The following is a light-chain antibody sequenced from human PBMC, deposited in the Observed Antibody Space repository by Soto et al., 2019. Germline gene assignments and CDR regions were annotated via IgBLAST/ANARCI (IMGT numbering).Light chain of an antibody. CDR2: GES. Sequence: EIVMTQSQATLSVSPGERATLSCRARQSFSSKLAWYQHKPGQAHRLLIYGESTRAYGIPARFSGSGSGTGFTLTIIRLQAEDFAIYYCQQYNNWPPWKFGQGTKVDIK. V-gene: IGKV3-15*01. CDR3: QQYNNWPPWK. J-gene: IGKJ1*01. CDR1: QSFSSK.